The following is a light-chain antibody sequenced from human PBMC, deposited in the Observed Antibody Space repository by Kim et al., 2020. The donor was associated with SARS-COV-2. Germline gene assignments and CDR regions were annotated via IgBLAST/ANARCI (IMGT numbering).Light chain of an antibody. V-gene: IGKV3-20*01. CDR2: RAP. CDR1: RGLSSSN. J-gene: IGKJ3*01. Sequence: ARPCRAYRGLSSSNLALYQQTHGPSPSLLISRAPRRATGVPDRFSGSGSETDFTLTISRVETEDSAMYYFQQYDRPPVTFGPGTNVDIK. CDR3: QQYDRPPVT.